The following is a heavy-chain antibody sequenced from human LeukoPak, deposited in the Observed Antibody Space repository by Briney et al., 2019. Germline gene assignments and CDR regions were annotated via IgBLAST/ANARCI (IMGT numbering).Heavy chain of an antibody. CDR2: ISSSGSTI. J-gene: IGHJ6*04. D-gene: IGHD3-10*02. Sequence: QRGGSLRLSCAASGFTFSSYEMNWVRHAPGKGLEWVSYISSSGSTIYYADSVKGRFTISRDNAKNSLYLQMNSLRAEDTAVYYCAELGITMIGGVWGKGTTVTISS. CDR1: GFTFSSYE. V-gene: IGHV3-48*03. CDR3: AELGITMIGGV.